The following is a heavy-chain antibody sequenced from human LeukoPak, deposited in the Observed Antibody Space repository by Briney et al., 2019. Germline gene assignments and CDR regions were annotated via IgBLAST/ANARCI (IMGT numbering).Heavy chain of an antibody. Sequence: SETLSLTCAVYGGSFSGYDWSWIRQPPGKGLEWIGEINDSGSTNYNPALKSRVTISVDTSKNQFSLKLSSVTAADTAVYYCERGLILYSSRRSYYYYYYGMDVWGQGTTVTVSS. V-gene: IGHV4-34*01. CDR1: GGSFSGYD. D-gene: IGHD6-19*01. CDR2: INDSGST. CDR3: ERGLILYSSRRSYYYYYYGMDV. J-gene: IGHJ6*02.